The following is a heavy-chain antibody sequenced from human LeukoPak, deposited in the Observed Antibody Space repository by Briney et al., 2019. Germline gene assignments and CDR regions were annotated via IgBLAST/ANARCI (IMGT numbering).Heavy chain of an antibody. CDR3: ARARTMITFGGVRHAFDI. D-gene: IGHD3-16*01. CDR1: GGTFSSYA. Sequence: SVKVSCKASGGTFSSYAFNWVRQAPGQGLEWVGKIIPLLGVTNHAQKLQGRVTVTADPATNTAYMELSSLIPDDTAVYYCARARTMITFGGVRHAFDIWGQGTLVTVSS. J-gene: IGHJ3*02. CDR2: IIPLLGVT. V-gene: IGHV1-69*04.